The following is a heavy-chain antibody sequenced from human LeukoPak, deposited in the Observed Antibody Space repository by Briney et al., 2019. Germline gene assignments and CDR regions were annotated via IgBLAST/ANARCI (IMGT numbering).Heavy chain of an antibody. CDR1: GFTFSSYW. D-gene: IGHD4-23*01. V-gene: IGHV3-74*01. CDR3: ARGRPHGNDY. CDR2: IARDGSST. J-gene: IGHJ4*02. Sequence: GGSLRLSCAASGFTFSSYWMNWVRQAPGWGLVWVSRIARDGSSTTYADSVKGRFSISRDNAKNTLYLQMNSLRVEDTAVYYCARGRPHGNDYWGQGTLVTVSS.